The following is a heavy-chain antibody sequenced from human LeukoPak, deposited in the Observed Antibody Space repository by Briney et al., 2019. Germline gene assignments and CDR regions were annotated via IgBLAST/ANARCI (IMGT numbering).Heavy chain of an antibody. J-gene: IGHJ4*02. CDR2: IHRDDRT. CDR1: GFAVSGDY. Sequence: GGSLRLSCAASGFAVSGDYMSWVRQAPGKGLDWVSIIHRDDRTYYADSAKGRYTISRDISKNTLYLQMNALRAEDTAVYYCATRIFWGQGTLVTVSS. D-gene: IGHD3-3*02. CDR3: ATRIF. V-gene: IGHV3-53*01.